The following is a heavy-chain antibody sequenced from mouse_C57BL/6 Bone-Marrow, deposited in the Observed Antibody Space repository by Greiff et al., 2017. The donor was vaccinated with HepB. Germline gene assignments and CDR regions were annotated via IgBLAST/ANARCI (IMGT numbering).Heavy chain of an antibody. D-gene: IGHD1-1*01. CDR3: ARRGYGSSYPYWYFDV. CDR2: INPNYGTT. Sequence: VQLQQSGPELVKPGASVKISCKASGYSFTDYNMNWVKQSNGKSLEWIGVINPNYGTTSYNQKFKGKATLTADKSSSTAYMQFSSLTSEDSAIYYCARRGYGSSYPYWYFDVWGTGTTVTVSS. J-gene: IGHJ1*03. V-gene: IGHV1-39*01. CDR1: GYSFTDYN.